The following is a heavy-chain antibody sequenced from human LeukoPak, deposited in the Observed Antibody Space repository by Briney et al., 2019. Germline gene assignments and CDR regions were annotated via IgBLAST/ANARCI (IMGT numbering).Heavy chain of an antibody. CDR2: IYYSGNT. Sequence: SETLSLTCTVSGGSVSNYYWNWIRQPPGKGLEWIGYIYYSGNTNYNPSLKSRVTISLDTSKNQFSLNLSSVTAADTAIYYCARRGSSWIDYWGQGTLVTVFS. CDR3: ARRGSSWIDY. V-gene: IGHV4-59*08. CDR1: GGSVSNYY. D-gene: IGHD6-13*01. J-gene: IGHJ4*02.